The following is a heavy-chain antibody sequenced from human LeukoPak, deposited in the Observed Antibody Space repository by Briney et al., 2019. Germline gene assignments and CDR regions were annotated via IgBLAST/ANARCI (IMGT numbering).Heavy chain of an antibody. CDR3: ARDLPLDCGSGSYFDY. Sequence: GASVKVSCKASGYTFTSYGISWVRQAPGQGLEWMGWISAYNGNTNYAQKLQGRVTMTTDTSTSTAYMELRSLRSDDTAVYYCARDLPLDCGSGSYFDYWGQGTLVTVSS. CDR1: GYTFTSYG. V-gene: IGHV1-18*01. D-gene: IGHD3-10*01. CDR2: ISAYNGNT. J-gene: IGHJ4*02.